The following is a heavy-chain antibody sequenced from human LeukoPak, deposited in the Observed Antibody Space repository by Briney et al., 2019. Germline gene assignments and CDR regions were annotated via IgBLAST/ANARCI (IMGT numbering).Heavy chain of an antibody. CDR3: AKPYGSGHLIYYFDY. CDR2: ISGSGGNT. CDR1: GFTFSTYA. V-gene: IGHV3-23*01. D-gene: IGHD3-10*01. Sequence: GGSLRLSCAASGFTFSTYAMSWVRQAPGKGLEWVSGISGSGGNTYYADSVKGRFTISRDNSKSTLYLQMNSLRAEDTAIYYCAKPYGSGHLIYYFDYWGQGTLVTVSS. J-gene: IGHJ4*02.